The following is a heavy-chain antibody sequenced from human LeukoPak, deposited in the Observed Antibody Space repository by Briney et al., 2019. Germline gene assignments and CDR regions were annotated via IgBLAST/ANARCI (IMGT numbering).Heavy chain of an antibody. V-gene: IGHV1-46*01. CDR2: INPSGGST. J-gene: IGHJ4*02. Sequence: ASVKVSCKAPGYTFTSYYMHRVRQAPGQGLEWTGIINPSGGSTSYAQKFQGRVTMTRDMSTSTVYMELSSLRSEDTAVYYCARGKIRYYFDYWGQGTLVTVSS. CDR1: GYTFTSYY. CDR3: ARGKIRYYFDY.